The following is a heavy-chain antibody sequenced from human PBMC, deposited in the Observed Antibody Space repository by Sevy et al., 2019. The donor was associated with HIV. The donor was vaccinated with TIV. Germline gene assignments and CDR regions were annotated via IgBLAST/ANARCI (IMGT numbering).Heavy chain of an antibody. J-gene: IGHJ5*02. V-gene: IGHV3-7*01. CDR3: ATSGGET. CDR1: GFTFSSYW. D-gene: IGHD3-16*01. Sequence: GGSLRLSCAASGFTFSSYWMNWIRQAPGKGLEWVANIKQDGSEKYYVDSVKGRFTISSDNAKNSLYLEMNTLRAEETAVYYCATSGGETWGQGTLVTVSS. CDR2: IKQDGSEK.